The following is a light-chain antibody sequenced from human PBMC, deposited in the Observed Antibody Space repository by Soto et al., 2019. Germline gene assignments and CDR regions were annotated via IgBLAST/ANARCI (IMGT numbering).Light chain of an antibody. V-gene: IGKV1-5*02. J-gene: IGKJ1*01. Sequence: DIQMTQSPSTLSASVGDRVTLVCRATQRISSWLAWYQQKPGKPPKFLIYAASTLERGVPSRFSGSGSGTEFTLTISSLQPDDFATYYCQQYMSYPWTFGQGTKVDIK. CDR1: QRISSW. CDR2: AAS. CDR3: QQYMSYPWT.